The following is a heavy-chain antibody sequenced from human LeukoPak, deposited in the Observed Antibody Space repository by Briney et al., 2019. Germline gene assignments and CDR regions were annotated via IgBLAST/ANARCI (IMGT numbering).Heavy chain of an antibody. V-gene: IGHV3-9*01. CDR2: ISWNSGSI. CDR3: ARAYCSSTRCSYYFDS. Sequence: GRSLRLSCAASGFTFDDYAMHWVRQAPGKGLEWVSGISWNSGSIVYADSVKGRFTISRDNAKNSLYLQMNSLRAEDTALYYCARAYCSSTRCSYYFDSWGQGTLVTVSS. D-gene: IGHD2-2*01. J-gene: IGHJ4*02. CDR1: GFTFDDYA.